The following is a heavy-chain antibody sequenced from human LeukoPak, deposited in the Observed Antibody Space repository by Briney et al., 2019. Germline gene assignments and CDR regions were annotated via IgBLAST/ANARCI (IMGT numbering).Heavy chain of an antibody. V-gene: IGHV4-59*12. J-gene: IGHJ5*02. Sequence: SETLSLTCTVSGGSISSYYWSWIRQPPGKGLEWIGYIYYSGSTNYNPSLKSRVTISVDTSKNQFSLKLSSVTAADTAVYYCARDLLGATAWFDPWGQGTLVTVSS. CDR3: ARDLLGATAWFDP. D-gene: IGHD1-26*01. CDR1: GGSISSYY. CDR2: IYYSGST.